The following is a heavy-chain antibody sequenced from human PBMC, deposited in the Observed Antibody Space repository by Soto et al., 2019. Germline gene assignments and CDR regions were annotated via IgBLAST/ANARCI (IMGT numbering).Heavy chain of an antibody. CDR3: AHRNYDILTGPFSWYFHY. CDR1: GFSLSTSGVG. D-gene: IGHD3-9*01. J-gene: IGHJ4*02. Sequence: QITLKESGPTLVKPTQTLTLTCTFSGFSLSTSGVGVGWIRQPPGKALEWLALIYWDDDKRYSPSLKSRLIITKDTSKNQVVLTMTNMDPVDTATYYCAHRNYDILTGPFSWYFHYWGQGTLVTVSS. V-gene: IGHV2-5*02. CDR2: IYWDDDK.